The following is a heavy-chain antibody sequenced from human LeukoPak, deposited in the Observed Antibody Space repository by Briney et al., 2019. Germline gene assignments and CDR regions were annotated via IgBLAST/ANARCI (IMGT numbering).Heavy chain of an antibody. V-gene: IGHV1-2*02. CDR1: GYTFTGYY. Sequence: ASVKVSCKASGYTFTGYYMHWVRQAPGQGLERMGWINPNSGGTNYAQKFQGRVTMTRDTSISTAYMEQSRLRSDDTAVYYCARGAPHYDILTGYYFDKGGSDYWGQGTLVTVSS. CDR3: ARGAPHYDILTGYYFDKGGSDY. CDR2: INPNSGGT. D-gene: IGHD3-9*01. J-gene: IGHJ4*02.